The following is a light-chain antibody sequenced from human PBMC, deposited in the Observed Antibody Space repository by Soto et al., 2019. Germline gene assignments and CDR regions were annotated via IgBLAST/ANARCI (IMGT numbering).Light chain of an antibody. CDR2: DAS. V-gene: IGKV1-5*01. CDR3: QQYNSLWT. J-gene: IGKJ1*01. CDR1: QSISSW. Sequence: DIHMTQSPSTLSASLVDIVTFTCRDSQSISSWLAWYQQKPGKVPKLLIYDASSLESGVPSTFSGSGSGTEFTLTISSLQPDDFATYYCQQYNSLWTFGQGTKVDNK.